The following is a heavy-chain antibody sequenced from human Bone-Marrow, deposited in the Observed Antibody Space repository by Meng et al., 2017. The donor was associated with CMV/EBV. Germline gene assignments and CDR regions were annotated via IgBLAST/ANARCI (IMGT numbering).Heavy chain of an antibody. J-gene: IGHJ6*02. V-gene: IGHV1-46*01. CDR2: INPSGGST. CDR3: ARQAPPVGMDV. Sequence: ASVKVSCKASGYTFTSYYMNWVRQAPGQGLEWMGIINPSGGSTSYAQKFQGRVTMTRDTATSTAYMELSSLRSEDPAGYYCARQAPPVGMDVWGQGTTVTVSS. CDR1: GYTFTSYY.